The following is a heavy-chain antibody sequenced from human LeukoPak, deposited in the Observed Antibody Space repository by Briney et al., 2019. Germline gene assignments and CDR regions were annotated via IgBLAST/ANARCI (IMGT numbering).Heavy chain of an antibody. Sequence: GGSLRLSCAASGFTFSSYAMSWVRQAPGEGLEWVSATSGSGDHTYYADSVKGRFTISRDNSRNTLYLQMNGLRAEDTAVYYCAKVVDTAMVMVCFDYWGQGTLVTVSS. CDR3: AKVVDTAMVMVCFDY. V-gene: IGHV3-23*01. J-gene: IGHJ4*02. CDR1: GFTFSSYA. D-gene: IGHD5-18*01. CDR2: TSGSGDHT.